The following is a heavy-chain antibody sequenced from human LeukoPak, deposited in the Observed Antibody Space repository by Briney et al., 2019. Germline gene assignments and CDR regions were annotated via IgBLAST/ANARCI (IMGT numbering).Heavy chain of an antibody. V-gene: IGHV4-34*01. J-gene: IGHJ6*03. CDR2: INHSGST. CDR3: ARSYYYMDV. CDR1: GESFSGYY. Sequence: PSETLSLTCAVYGESFSGYYWTWIRQPPGKGLEWIGEINHSGSTNYNPSLKSRVTISIDTSKNQFSLKLTSVTAADTAVHYCARSYYYMDVWGKGTTVTVSS.